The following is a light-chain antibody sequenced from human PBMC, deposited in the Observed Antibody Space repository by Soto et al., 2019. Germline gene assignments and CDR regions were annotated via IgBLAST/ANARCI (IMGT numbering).Light chain of an antibody. CDR2: DAS. CDR1: QSVRSN. V-gene: IGKV3-15*01. CDR3: QQYGSSLT. Sequence: EIVMTQSPVTLSVSPGERATLSCRASQSVRSNLAWYQQKPGQAPRLLMYDASTRATGIPARFSGSGSGTEFTLTISSLQSEDFAVYYCQQYGSSLTFGGGTKVDI. J-gene: IGKJ4*01.